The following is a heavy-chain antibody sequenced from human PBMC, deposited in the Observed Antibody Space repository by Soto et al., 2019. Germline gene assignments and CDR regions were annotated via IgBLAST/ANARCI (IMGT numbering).Heavy chain of an antibody. Sequence: GGSLRLSCAASGFTFSSYWMSWVRQAPGKGLEWVANIKQDGSEKYYVDSVKGRFTISRDNAKNSLYLQMNSLRAEDTAVYYCARDIAVAGTGGKGDYWGQGTLVTVSS. CDR3: ARDIAVAGTGGKGDY. CDR1: GFTFSSYW. CDR2: IKQDGSEK. V-gene: IGHV3-7*01. J-gene: IGHJ4*02. D-gene: IGHD6-19*01.